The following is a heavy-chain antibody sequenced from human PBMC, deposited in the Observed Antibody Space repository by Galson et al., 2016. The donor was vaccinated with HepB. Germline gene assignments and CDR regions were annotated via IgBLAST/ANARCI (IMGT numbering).Heavy chain of an antibody. D-gene: IGHD3-3*01. CDR2: INPANGNT. CDR1: GYIFSRYT. V-gene: IGHV1-3*01. J-gene: IGHJ4*02. Sequence: SVKVSCKASGYIFSRYTMHWVRQAPGQRLEWMGWINPANGNTKYSQKFQGGVTFSSDTSASTGYMELSSLRSDDTAVYYCAKVGEDFSSGYSSGLAYWGQGTLVTVSP. CDR3: AKVGEDFSSGYSSGLAY.